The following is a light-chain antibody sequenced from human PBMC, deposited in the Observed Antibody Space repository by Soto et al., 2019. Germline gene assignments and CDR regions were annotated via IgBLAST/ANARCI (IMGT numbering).Light chain of an antibody. J-gene: IGLJ1*01. Sequence: QSVLTQPPSVSGAPGQRVTSSCTGGSSNIGAGYDVHWYQQLPGTAPKLLIYGNSNRPSGVPDRFSGSKSGTSASLAITGLQAEDEADYYCQSYDSSLSGYDFGTGTKVTVL. CDR2: GNS. V-gene: IGLV1-40*01. CDR1: SSNIGAGYD. CDR3: QSYDSSLSGYD.